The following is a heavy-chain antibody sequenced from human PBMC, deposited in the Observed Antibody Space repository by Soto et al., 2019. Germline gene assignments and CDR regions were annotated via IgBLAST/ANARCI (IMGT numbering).Heavy chain of an antibody. J-gene: IGHJ4*02. V-gene: IGHV4-30-4*01. D-gene: IGHD3-9*01. CDR3: ARAYYDVLTGFYVRYFDY. CDR1: GGSIRSGDYY. CDR2: IFHTVTT. Sequence: QVQLQESGPGLVRPSETLSLTCSVSGGSIRSGDYYWSWIRQTPGKGLEWIGYIFHTVTTYYNPSLKTRTTISIDTSRRRFSLRLRSVTAADTAIYYCARAYYDVLTGFYVRYFDYWGRGTRVAVSS.